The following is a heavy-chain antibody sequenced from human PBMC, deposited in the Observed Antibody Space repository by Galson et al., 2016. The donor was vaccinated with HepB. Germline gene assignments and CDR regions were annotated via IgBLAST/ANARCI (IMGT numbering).Heavy chain of an antibody. CDR1: GFTFSSYW. CDR2: INSDGSST. D-gene: IGHD4-23*01. V-gene: IGHV3-74*01. J-gene: IGHJ4*02. CDR3: ATRGGGNPLFGY. Sequence: SLRLSCAASGFTFSSYWMHWVRQAPGKGLVWVSRINSDGSSTSYADSVKGRFTISRDNAKNTLYLQMNSLRAEDTAVYYCATRGGGNPLFGYWGQGPLVTVSS.